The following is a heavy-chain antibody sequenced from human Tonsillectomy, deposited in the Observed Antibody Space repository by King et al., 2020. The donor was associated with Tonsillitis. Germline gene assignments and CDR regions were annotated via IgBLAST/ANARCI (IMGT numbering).Heavy chain of an antibody. CDR1: GFTFSSYG. J-gene: IGHJ6*02. Sequence: VQLVESGGGVVQPGRSLRLSCKASGFTFSSYGMHWVRQAPGKGLEWVAVISYDGSDKYYADSVKGRFTISRDNSKNTLYLQMNSLRGEDTAVYYCAKVRAMVRGVIITSHYYYYGMDVWGQGTTVTVSS. V-gene: IGHV3-30*18. CDR3: AKVRAMVRGVIITSHYYYYGMDV. CDR2: ISYDGSDK. D-gene: IGHD3-10*01.